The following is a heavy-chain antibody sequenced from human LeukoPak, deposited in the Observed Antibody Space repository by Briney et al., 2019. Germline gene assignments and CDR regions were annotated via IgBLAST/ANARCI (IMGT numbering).Heavy chain of an antibody. D-gene: IGHD6-19*01. Sequence: GGSLRLSCEAPGTPFISYGMPGVGKAQAKGLDWGPVISYDGSKKYYADSVKGRFTISRDNPKNTLYLQMNSLRAEDTAVYYCARGAAYSSGWYFGYWGQGTLVTVSS. CDR1: GTPFISYG. J-gene: IGHJ4*02. CDR2: ISYDGSKK. V-gene: IGHV3-30*03. CDR3: ARGAAYSSGWYFGY.